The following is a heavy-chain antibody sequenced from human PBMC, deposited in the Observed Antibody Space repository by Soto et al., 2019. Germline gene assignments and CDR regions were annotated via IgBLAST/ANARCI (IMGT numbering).Heavy chain of an antibody. CDR2: INHSGRT. Sequence: SETLSLTCAVYGGSFSGYYWSWIRQPPGKGLEWIGEINHSGRTNYNPSLKSRVTISVDTSKNQFSLKLSSVTAADTAVYYCARGARLNYSGSGSYHYWGQGTLVT. V-gene: IGHV4-34*01. CDR1: GGSFSGYY. D-gene: IGHD3-10*01. CDR3: ARGARLNYSGSGSYHY. J-gene: IGHJ4*02.